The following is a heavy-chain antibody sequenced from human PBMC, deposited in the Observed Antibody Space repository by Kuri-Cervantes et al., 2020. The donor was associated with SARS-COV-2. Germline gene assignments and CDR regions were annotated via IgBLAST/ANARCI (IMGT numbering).Heavy chain of an antibody. Sequence: ASVKVSCKTSGYTFTNYGFTWVRQAPGQGLEFMGWINAYNGNTNYAQNLQGRVTMTTDTSTSTAYMELSRLRSDDTAVYYCARNMVRGPSWAFDIWGQGTMVTVSS. CDR2: INAYNGNT. J-gene: IGHJ3*02. CDR1: GYTFTNYG. V-gene: IGHV1-18*01. D-gene: IGHD3-10*01. CDR3: ARNMVRGPSWAFDI.